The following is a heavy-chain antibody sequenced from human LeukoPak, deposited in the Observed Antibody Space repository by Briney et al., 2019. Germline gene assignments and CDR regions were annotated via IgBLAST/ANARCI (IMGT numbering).Heavy chain of an antibody. CDR1: GFTFSSYA. Sequence: AGGSLRLSCAASGFTFSSYAMSWVRQAPGKGLEWVSAISGSGGSTYYADSVKGRFTISRDNSKNTLYLQMNSLRAEDTAVYYCAKGDYYDSSGYYHFDYWGQGTLVTVSS. J-gene: IGHJ4*02. V-gene: IGHV3-23*01. D-gene: IGHD3-22*01. CDR3: AKGDYYDSSGYYHFDY. CDR2: ISGSGGST.